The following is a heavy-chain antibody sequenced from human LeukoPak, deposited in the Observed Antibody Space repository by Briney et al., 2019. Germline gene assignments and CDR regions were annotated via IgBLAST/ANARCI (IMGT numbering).Heavy chain of an antibody. J-gene: IGHJ4*02. Sequence: GGSLRLSCAASGFTFSSYGMHWVRQAPGKGLEWVAFIRYDGSNKYYADSVKGRFTISRDNSKNTLYLQMNSLRAEDTAVYYCAKGDELWFGELFVPDYWGQGTLVIVSS. V-gene: IGHV3-30*02. D-gene: IGHD3-10*01. CDR1: GFTFSSYG. CDR2: IRYDGSNK. CDR3: AKGDELWFGELFVPDY.